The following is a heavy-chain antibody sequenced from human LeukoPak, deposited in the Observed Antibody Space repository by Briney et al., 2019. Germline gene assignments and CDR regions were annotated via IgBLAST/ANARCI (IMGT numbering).Heavy chain of an antibody. CDR3: AGSCRYAFDI. CDR1: GGSISSGSYY. D-gene: IGHD1-26*01. CDR2: IYTSGST. Sequence: SQTLSLTCTVSGGSISSGSYYWSWIRQPAGKGLEWIGRIYTSGSTNYNPSLKSRVTISVDTSKNQFSLKLSSVTAADTAVYYCAGSCRYAFDIWGQGTMVTVSS. V-gene: IGHV4-61*02. J-gene: IGHJ3*02.